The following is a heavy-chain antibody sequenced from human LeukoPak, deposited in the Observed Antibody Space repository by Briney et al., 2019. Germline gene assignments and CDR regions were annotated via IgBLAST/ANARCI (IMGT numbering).Heavy chain of an antibody. V-gene: IGHV3-73*01. CDR2: IRTKDNNYAT. J-gene: IGHJ4*02. CDR1: GLTFSGSA. Sequence: TGGSLKLSCAASGLTFSGSAMHWVRQASGKGLEWVGRIRTKDNNYATAYAASVKGRFTISRDDSKNTAYLQMSSLKTDDTAVYYCSSKDWSGSGPYSDYWGQGTLVTVSS. D-gene: IGHD3-3*01. CDR3: SSKDWSGSGPYSDY.